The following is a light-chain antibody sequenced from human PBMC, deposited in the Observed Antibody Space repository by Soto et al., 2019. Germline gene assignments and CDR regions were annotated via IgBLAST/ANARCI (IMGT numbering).Light chain of an antibody. CDR3: SSYAGSTTVV. J-gene: IGLJ3*02. CDR2: AVS. CDR1: SSDVGGYNY. Sequence: QSALTQPPSASGSPGQSVTISCTGTSSDVGGYNYVSWYQQHPGKAPKLIIYAVSSRPSGVPDRFAGSKSGNTASLTVSGLPAEDEAYYYCSSYAGSTTVVFGGGTKLTVL. V-gene: IGLV2-8*01.